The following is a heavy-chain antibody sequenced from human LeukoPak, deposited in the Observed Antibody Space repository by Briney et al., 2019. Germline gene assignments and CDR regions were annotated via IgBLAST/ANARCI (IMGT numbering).Heavy chain of an antibody. V-gene: IGHV3-7*01. CDR1: GFTFSSYW. CDR3: AELGITMIGGV. Sequence: QTGESLRLACAVSGFTFSSYWMSWVRQAPGKGLEWVANIKQDGSEKYYVDSVKGRFTISRDNAKNSLYLQMNSLRAEDTAVYYCAELGITMIGGVWGKGTTVTISS. J-gene: IGHJ6*04. CDR2: IKQDGSEK. D-gene: IGHD3-10*02.